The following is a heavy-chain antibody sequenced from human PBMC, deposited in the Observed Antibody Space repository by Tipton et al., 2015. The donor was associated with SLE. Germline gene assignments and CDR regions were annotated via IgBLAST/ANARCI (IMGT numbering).Heavy chain of an antibody. J-gene: IGHJ4*02. Sequence: GSLRLSCTVSGGSISSSSYYWGWIRQPPGKGLEWIGSIYYSGSTYYNPSLKSRVTISVDTSKNQFSLKLSSVTAADTAVYYCAGAYYDSSGYKVDYWGQGTLVTVSS. CDR3: AGAYYDSSGYKVDY. V-gene: IGHV4-39*07. CDR1: GGSISSSSYY. CDR2: IYYSGST. D-gene: IGHD3-22*01.